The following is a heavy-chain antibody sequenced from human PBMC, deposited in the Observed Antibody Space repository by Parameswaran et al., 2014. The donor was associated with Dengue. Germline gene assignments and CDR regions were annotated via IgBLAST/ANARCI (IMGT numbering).Heavy chain of an antibody. D-gene: IGHD5-18*01. Sequence: WIRQPPGKGLEWIGEITPSGSTKYNPSLKSRVTISVDTSKNQFSLKLSSVTAADTAVYYCASRGYSYGYQDYYGMDVWGQGTTVTVSS. CDR3: ASRGYSYGYQDYYGMDV. V-gene: IGHV4-34*01. J-gene: IGHJ6*02. CDR2: ITPSGST.